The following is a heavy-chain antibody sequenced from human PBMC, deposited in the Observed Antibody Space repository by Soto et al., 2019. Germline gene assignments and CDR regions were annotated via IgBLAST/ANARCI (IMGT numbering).Heavy chain of an antibody. J-gene: IGHJ4*02. CDR3: AKGDRIAAAGSIDY. CDR2: ISGSGDST. CDR1: GFTFSTYG. Sequence: DVQMLESGGGLVQPGGSLRLSCAASGFTFSTYGMNWVRQVPGKGLEWVSSISGSGDSTNYADSVKGRFTISRDNSKNTLYLQMSSLRVEVTAVYYCAKGDRIAAAGSIDYWGQGTLVTVSS. V-gene: IGHV3-23*01. D-gene: IGHD6-13*01.